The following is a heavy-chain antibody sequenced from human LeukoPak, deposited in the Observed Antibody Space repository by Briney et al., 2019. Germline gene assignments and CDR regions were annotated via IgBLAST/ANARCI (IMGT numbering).Heavy chain of an antibody. CDR1: GFTFSSYA. Sequence: GGSLRLSCSASGFTFSSYAMHWVRQAPGKGLEYVSATSSNGGSTYYADSVKGRFTIVRDNSKNTLYLQMSSLRAEDTAVYYCVKSGYSSGWFDFDYWGQGTLVTVSS. V-gene: IGHV3-64D*06. D-gene: IGHD6-19*01. J-gene: IGHJ4*02. CDR3: VKSGYSSGWFDFDY. CDR2: TSSNGGST.